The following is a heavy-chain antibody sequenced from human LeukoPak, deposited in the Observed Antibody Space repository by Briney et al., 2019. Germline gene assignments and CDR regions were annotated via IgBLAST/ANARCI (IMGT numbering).Heavy chain of an antibody. CDR1: GGSIRSSYYS. CDR3: WAIVPTNKLDY. CDR2: FSYSGDG. Sequence: PSETLSLTCTVSGGSIRSSYYSWGWMRQPPGKGPEWIGSFSYSGDGYYNSSLKSRVTISMGTSKNQFSLEVTSVTAADTAVYYCWAIVPTNKLDYWGQGTLVTVSS. J-gene: IGHJ4*02. D-gene: IGHD5-12*01. V-gene: IGHV4-39*01.